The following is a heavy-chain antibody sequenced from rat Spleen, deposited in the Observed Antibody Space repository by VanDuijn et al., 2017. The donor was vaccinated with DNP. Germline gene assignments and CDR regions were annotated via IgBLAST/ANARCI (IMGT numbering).Heavy chain of an antibody. CDR2: IIYDGGST. J-gene: IGHJ2*01. D-gene: IGHD1-7*01. Sequence: EVLLVESDGGLVQPGRSLKLSCVVSGFTFSDSAMAWVRQAPKKGLEWVATIIYDGGSTYYRDSVKGRFTISRDNAKRILFLEMDSLRSEDTATYYCATGWVFDYWGQGVMVTVSS. V-gene: IGHV5S10*01. CDR1: GFTFSDSA. CDR3: ATGWVFDY.